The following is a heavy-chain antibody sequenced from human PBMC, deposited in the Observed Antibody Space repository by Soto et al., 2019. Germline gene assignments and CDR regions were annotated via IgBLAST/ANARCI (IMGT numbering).Heavy chain of an antibody. V-gene: IGHV1-69*12. CDR3: AKPYASWAYYCGMDV. J-gene: IGHJ6*02. CDR2: IIPIFGTA. Sequence: QVQLVQSGAEVKKPGSSVKVSCKASGGTFSSYAISWVRQAPGQGLEWMGGIIPIFGTADYAQKFQGRVTLTADESTSTAYMERSSLSSEDTAVYYCAKPYASWAYYCGMDVWGQGTTVTVSS. CDR1: GGTFSSYA. D-gene: IGHD2-8*01.